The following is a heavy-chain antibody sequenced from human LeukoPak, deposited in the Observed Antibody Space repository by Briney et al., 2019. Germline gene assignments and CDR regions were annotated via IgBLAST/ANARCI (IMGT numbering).Heavy chain of an antibody. CDR2: ISYDGSNK. CDR1: GFTFSIYG. J-gene: IGHJ6*02. CDR3: AKRERGVYGMDV. D-gene: IGHD3-10*01. V-gene: IGHV3-30*18. Sequence: GGSLRLSCAASGFTFSIYGMHWVRQAPGKGLEWVAVISYDGSNKYYADSVKGRFTISRDNSKNTLYLQMNSLRAEDTAVYYCAKRERGVYGMDVWGQGTTVTVSS.